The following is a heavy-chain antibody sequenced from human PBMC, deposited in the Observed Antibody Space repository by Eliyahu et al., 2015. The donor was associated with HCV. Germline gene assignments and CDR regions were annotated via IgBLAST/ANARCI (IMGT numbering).Heavy chain of an antibody. CDR1: GFSLXXSGVG. Sequence: QITLKESGPTLVKPTQTLTLTCXLSGFSLXXSGVGVGWXRXPPGKALEWLTVIYWDGDKHYSPSLKSRLTITRDTSKSQVVLTITNMDPVDTATYYCVAQGPVTPTLDGFDIWGQGTMVTVS. CDR2: IYWDGDK. V-gene: IGHV2-5*02. D-gene: IGHD4-23*01. CDR3: VAQGPVTPTLDGFDI. J-gene: IGHJ3*02.